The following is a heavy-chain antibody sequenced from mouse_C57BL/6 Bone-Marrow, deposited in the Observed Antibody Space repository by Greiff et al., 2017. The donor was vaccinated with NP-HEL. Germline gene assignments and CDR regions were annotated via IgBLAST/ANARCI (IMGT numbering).Heavy chain of an antibody. Sequence: VKLQESGAELARPGASVKLSCKASGYTFTSYGISWVKQRTGQGLEWIGEIYPRSGNTYYNEKFKGKATLTADKSSSTAYMELRSLTSEDSAVYFCARRTRYYGSSYVDAMDYWGQGTSVTVSS. J-gene: IGHJ4*01. CDR2: IYPRSGNT. V-gene: IGHV1-81*01. CDR3: ARRTRYYGSSYVDAMDY. CDR1: GYTFTSYG. D-gene: IGHD1-1*01.